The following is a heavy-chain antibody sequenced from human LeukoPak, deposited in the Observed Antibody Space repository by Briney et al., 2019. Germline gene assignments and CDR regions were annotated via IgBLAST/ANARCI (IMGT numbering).Heavy chain of an antibody. J-gene: IGHJ4*02. Sequence: GGSLRLSCAASGFTFSSYAMHWVRQAPGKGLEWVAVISYDGSNKYYADSVKSRFTISRDNSQNTLYLQMNSLRAEDTAVYYCARAMATMPFDYWGQGTLVTVSS. V-gene: IGHV3-30-3*01. D-gene: IGHD2-2*01. CDR1: GFTFSSYA. CDR2: ISYDGSNK. CDR3: ARAMATMPFDY.